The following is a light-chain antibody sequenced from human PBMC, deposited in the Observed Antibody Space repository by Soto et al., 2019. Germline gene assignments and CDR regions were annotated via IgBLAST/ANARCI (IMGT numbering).Light chain of an antibody. CDR1: SSNIGAGYG. CDR2: VNS. CDR3: QSYDSSLSGWV. V-gene: IGLV1-40*01. Sequence: QFVLTQPPSASGAPGQRVTISCTGSSSNIGAGYGVHWYQQLPGTAPKLLIYVNSNRPSGVPDRFSGSKSGTSASLAITGLRAEDEADYYCQSYDSSLSGWVFGGGTKVTVL. J-gene: IGLJ3*02.